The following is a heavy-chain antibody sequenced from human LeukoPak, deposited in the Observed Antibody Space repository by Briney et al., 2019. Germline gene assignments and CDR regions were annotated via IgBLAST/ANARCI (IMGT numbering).Heavy chain of an antibody. CDR3: ARGQTGSGRIFDY. CDR1: GDSVSSNYAA. D-gene: IGHD6-19*01. J-gene: IGHJ4*02. Sequence: SQTLSLTCAISGDSVSSNYAAWNWLRQSPSRGLEWLGRTYYRSKWYSDFAEYVKGRITINPDTSRNQFSLQPNSVTPEDTAVYYCARGQTGSGRIFDYWGQGALVTVSS. CDR2: TYYRSKWYS. V-gene: IGHV6-1*01.